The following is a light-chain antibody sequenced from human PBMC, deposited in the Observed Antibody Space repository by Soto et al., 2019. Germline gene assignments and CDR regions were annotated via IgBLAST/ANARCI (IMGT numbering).Light chain of an antibody. CDR3: CSYAPTTLL. Sequence: QSALTQPASASGSPGQSITISCSGATTDLGSHNLVSWYQQHPAKAPKLVIYEGTKRPSGVSIRFSGSKSCNTASLTISGLLHEDEADCPCCSYAPTTLLFGGGTKVTVL. CDR2: EGT. V-gene: IGLV2-23*01. CDR1: TTDLGSHNL. J-gene: IGLJ2*01.